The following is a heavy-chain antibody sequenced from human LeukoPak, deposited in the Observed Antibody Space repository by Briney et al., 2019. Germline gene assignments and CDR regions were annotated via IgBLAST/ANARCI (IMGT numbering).Heavy chain of an antibody. CDR2: ISGSGGST. CDR1: GFTFSNYA. D-gene: IGHD4-17*01. V-gene: IGHV3-23*01. CDR3: AKDSPLSGNYGDYED. Sequence: GGSLRLSCAASGFTFSNYAMSWVRQAPGKGLEWVSAISGSGGSTYYADSVKGRFTISRGNSKNTLYLQMNSLRAEDTAVYYCAKDSPLSGNYGDYEDWGQGTLVTVSS. J-gene: IGHJ4*02.